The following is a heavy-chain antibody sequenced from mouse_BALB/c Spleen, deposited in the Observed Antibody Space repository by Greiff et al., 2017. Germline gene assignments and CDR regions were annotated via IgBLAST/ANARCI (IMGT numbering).Heavy chain of an antibody. D-gene: IGHD6-1*01. CDR1: GFSLTSYG. CDR3: AGGLSDNDYAMDY. CDR2: IGAGGST. J-gene: IGHJ4*01. Sequence: VQLMESGPGLVAPSQSLSITCTVSGFSLTSYGVHWVRQTPGKGLEWLGVIGAGGSTNYNSALMSRLSISKDNSKSQIFLKMNSLQTADTAMYYCAGGLSDNDYAMDYWGQGTSVTVSS. V-gene: IGHV2-9*02.